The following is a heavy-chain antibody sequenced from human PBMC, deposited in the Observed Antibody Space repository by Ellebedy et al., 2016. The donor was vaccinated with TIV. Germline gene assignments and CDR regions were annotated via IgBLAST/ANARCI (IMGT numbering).Heavy chain of an antibody. CDR1: GGSISSGGYY. CDR3: ARGESTDFDY. J-gene: IGHJ4*02. CDR2: IYYSGST. Sequence: SETLSLTXTVSGGSISSGGYYWSWIRQHPGKGLEWIGYIYYSGSTYYNPSLKSRVTISVDTSKNQFSLKLSSVTAADTAVYYCARGESTDFDYWGQGTLVTVSS. V-gene: IGHV4-31*03. D-gene: IGHD5/OR15-5a*01.